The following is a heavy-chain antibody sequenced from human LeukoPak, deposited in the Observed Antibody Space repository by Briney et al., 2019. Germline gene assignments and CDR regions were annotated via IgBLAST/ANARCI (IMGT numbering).Heavy chain of an antibody. CDR1: GYTFTGYY. CDR2: INPNSGGT. Sequence: ASVTVSFTASGYTFTGYYMHWVRHAPAQGLERMGWINPNSGGTNYAQTYPGRVTMTRDTSISTAYMEQSRLRSDDTAVYYCARDRFHCTNGVCSAPSDYWGQGTLVTVSS. CDR3: ARDRFHCTNGVCSAPSDY. D-gene: IGHD2-8*01. V-gene: IGHV1-2*02. J-gene: IGHJ4*02.